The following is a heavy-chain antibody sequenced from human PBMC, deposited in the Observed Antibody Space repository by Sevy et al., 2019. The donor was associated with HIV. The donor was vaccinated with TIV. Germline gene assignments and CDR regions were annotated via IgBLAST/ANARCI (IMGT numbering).Heavy chain of an antibody. J-gene: IGHJ4*02. D-gene: IGHD3-22*01. CDR1: GGSFSAYY. Sequence: SETLSLTCAVYGGSFSAYYWSWIRQPPGQGLEWIGEINHSGSTNYNPSLQSRVTISVDTSKNQFSLKLSSVTAADTAVYYYARAPFYHDNSVLDYWGLGTLVTVSS. CDR3: ARAPFYHDNSVLDY. V-gene: IGHV4-34*01. CDR2: INHSGST.